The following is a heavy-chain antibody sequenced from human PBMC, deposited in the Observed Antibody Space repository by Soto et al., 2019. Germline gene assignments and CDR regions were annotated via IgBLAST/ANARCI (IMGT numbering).Heavy chain of an antibody. CDR1: GFTVSSNY. V-gene: IGHV3-66*01. Sequence: GGSLRLSCAASGFTVSSNYMSWVRQAPGKGLEWVSVIYSGGSTYYADSVKGRFTISRDNSKNTLYLQMNSLRAEDTAVYYCARDTNYYDSSGYYSDWGQGTLVTVSS. CDR2: IYSGGST. J-gene: IGHJ4*02. D-gene: IGHD3-22*01. CDR3: ARDTNYYDSSGYYSD.